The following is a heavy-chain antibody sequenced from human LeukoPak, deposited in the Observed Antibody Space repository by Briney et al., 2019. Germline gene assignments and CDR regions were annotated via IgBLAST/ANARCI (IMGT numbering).Heavy chain of an antibody. CDR1: GFTLSAYW. Sequence: GGSLRLSCAASGFTLSAYWMSWVRQAPGKGLEWVANIEQDGSEKFYVDSVEGRFTISRDNAKNSLYLQMNNLRAEDTAVYYCARGPLTYCSTTSCQFDQWGQGTLVTVSS. J-gene: IGHJ4*02. D-gene: IGHD2-2*01. CDR3: ARGPLTYCSTTSCQFDQ. V-gene: IGHV3-7*04. CDR2: IEQDGSEK.